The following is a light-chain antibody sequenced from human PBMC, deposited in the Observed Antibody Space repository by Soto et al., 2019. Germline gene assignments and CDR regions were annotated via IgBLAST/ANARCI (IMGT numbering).Light chain of an antibody. V-gene: IGKV1-39*01. CDR1: QYVSSY. CDR3: QQSYSTPWT. J-gene: IGKJ1*01. Sequence: DIQMTQSPISLSASVGDRVTITCRASQYVSSYLNWYQQELGKAPKLLIYGASTLQSGVPSRFSGNRSGTEFTLTISSLQPEDFATYYCQQSYSTPWTFGQGTKVEIE. CDR2: GAS.